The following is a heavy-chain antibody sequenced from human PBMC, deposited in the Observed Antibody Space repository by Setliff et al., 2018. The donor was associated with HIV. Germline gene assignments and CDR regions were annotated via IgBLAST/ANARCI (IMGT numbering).Heavy chain of an antibody. D-gene: IGHD2-15*01. CDR3: ARRTLGFDAAGALDY. V-gene: IGHV3-11*03. Sequence: GGSLRLSCAGSGFSFGDHYVAWISQSPGKGLEWISYISHSGTYTNYADSVKGRFTISRDNSKKVVYLHMNSRTAEDAAIYYCARRTLGFDAAGALDYWGQGTLVTVSS. CDR2: ISHSGTYT. J-gene: IGHJ4*02. CDR1: GFSFGDHY.